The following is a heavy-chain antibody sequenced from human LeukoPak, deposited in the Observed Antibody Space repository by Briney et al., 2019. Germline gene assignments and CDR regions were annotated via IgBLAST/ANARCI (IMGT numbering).Heavy chain of an antibody. CDR1: GFTFSDYY. Sequence: GGSLRLSCAASGFTFSDYYMSWIRQAPGKGLEWVSYISSSSSYTNYADSVKGRFTISRDNAKNSLYLQMNSLRAEDTAVYYCARDLSVVGATEYYYYYGMDVWGQGTTVTVSS. D-gene: IGHD1-26*01. CDR3: ARDLSVVGATEYYYYYGMDV. J-gene: IGHJ6*02. V-gene: IGHV3-11*06. CDR2: ISSSSSYT.